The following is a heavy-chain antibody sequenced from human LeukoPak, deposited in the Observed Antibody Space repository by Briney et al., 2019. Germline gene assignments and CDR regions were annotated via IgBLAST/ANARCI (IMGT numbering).Heavy chain of an antibody. V-gene: IGHV3-30*18. CDR3: VKDRHFYYGSGSLLEY. CDR2: ISYDGSNK. J-gene: IGHJ4*02. CDR1: GFTFRSYG. D-gene: IGHD3-10*01. Sequence: GGSLRLSCVASGFTFRSYGMHWVRQAPGKGLEWVAVISYDGSNKYYADSVKGRFTISRDNSKNTLFLQMNSLKAEDTAVYYCVKDRHFYYGSGSLLEYWGQGTLVTVSS.